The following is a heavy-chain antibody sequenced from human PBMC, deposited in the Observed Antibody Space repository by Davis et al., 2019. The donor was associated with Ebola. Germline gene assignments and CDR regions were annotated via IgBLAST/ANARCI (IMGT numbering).Heavy chain of an antibody. CDR3: ARTFVGGWLFDY. D-gene: IGHD1-26*01. CDR2: ISAYNGNT. V-gene: IGHV1-18*04. J-gene: IGHJ4*02. CDR1: GYTFTSYG. Sequence: ASVKVSCKASGYTFTSYGIRWVRQAPGQGRAWMGWISAYNGNTNYAQKFQGRVTMTRDTSAGTDYMEMSSLTSEGTAVYFCARTFVGGWLFDYWGQGTLVTVSS.